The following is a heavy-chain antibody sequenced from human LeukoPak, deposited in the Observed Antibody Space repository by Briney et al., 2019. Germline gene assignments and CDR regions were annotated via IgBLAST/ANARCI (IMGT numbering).Heavy chain of an antibody. CDR2: ISGDGRIT. Sequence: GGSLRISCAVSAIPISTDWMHWVRHVPGKGLVWVSLISGDGRITNYADSVKGRFTISRDNAKNMLFLQMDSLRAEDTAIYYCARLRTYYYDNDAYYYFDYWGQGTLVTVSS. CDR1: AIPISTDW. CDR3: ARLRTYYYDNDAYYYFDY. V-gene: IGHV3-74*01. J-gene: IGHJ4*02. D-gene: IGHD3-22*01.